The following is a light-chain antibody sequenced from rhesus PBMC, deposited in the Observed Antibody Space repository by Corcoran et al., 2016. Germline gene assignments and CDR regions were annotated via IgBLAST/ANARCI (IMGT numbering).Light chain of an antibody. V-gene: IGKV4-1*01. CDR3: QQYYSTPYS. CDR2: WAS. Sequence: DIVMTQSPDSLAVSLGERVTINCKSSQSLLYSSNNKNFLAWYQQKPGQAPNTLVYWASTRESGVPNRFSGSGSGTDFTLTISGLQAEDVAVYYCQQYYSTPYSFGQGTKVEIK. CDR1: QSLLYSSNNKNF. J-gene: IGKJ2*01.